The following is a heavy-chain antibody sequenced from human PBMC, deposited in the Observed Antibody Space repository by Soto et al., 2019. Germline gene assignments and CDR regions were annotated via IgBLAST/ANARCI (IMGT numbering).Heavy chain of an antibody. V-gene: IGHV1-69*01. CDR3: ASFDGTLVRGGRSSPYEMDV. D-gene: IGHD3-10*01. CDR1: GGTFNNYA. Sequence: QVLLVQSGPEVKKPGSSVKVSCKASGGTFNNYAINWVRQAPGKGLEWMGGIIRTFGTGNHAQKFQGRVTITADESTTSAYMELNSPRSEDTAIYYCASFDGTLVRGGRSSPYEMDVWGQGTTVIVSS. CDR2: IIRTFGTG. J-gene: IGHJ6*02.